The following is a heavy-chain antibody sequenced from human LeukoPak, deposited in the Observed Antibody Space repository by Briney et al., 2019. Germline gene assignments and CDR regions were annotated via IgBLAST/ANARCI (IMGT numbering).Heavy chain of an antibody. V-gene: IGHV4-4*07. CDR1: DGSISSFY. J-gene: IGHJ4*02. CDR3: ARDWSSGWYY. CDR2: IYSSGST. Sequence: SETLSLTCTVSDGSISSFYWSWIRQPAGKGLEWIGRIYSSGSTNYNPSLKSRVTISVDTSKNQFSLKLSSVTAADTAVYYCARDWSSGWYYWGQGTLVTVSS. D-gene: IGHD6-19*01.